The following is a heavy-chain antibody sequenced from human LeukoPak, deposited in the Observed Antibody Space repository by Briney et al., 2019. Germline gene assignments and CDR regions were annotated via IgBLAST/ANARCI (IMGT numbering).Heavy chain of an antibody. D-gene: IGHD3-10*01. J-gene: IGHJ4*02. CDR3: AYMVRGFYFDY. Sequence: ASVKVSCKASGYTFTNYGISWMRQAPGQGLEWMGWISAYNGYTNYAQKLQGRVTMTTDTSTSTAYMELRSLRSDDTAVYYCAYMVRGFYFDYWGQGTLVTVSS. CDR2: ISAYNGYT. CDR1: GYTFTNYG. V-gene: IGHV1-18*01.